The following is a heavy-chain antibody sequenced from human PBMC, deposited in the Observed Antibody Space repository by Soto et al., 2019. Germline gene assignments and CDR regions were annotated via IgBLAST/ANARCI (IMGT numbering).Heavy chain of an antibody. V-gene: IGHV4-39*01. D-gene: IGHD6-19*01. CDR1: GDSISSSSYS. CDR2: IYYSGST. J-gene: IGHJ6*02. CDR3: ARSSGWYPYYYYYGMDV. Sequence: SDTLSLTCTVSGDSISSSSYSGAWIRQPPGKGLEWIGSIYYSGSTYYNPSLKSRVTISVDTSKNQFSLKLSSVTAADTAVYYCARSSGWYPYYYYYGMDVWGQGTTVT.